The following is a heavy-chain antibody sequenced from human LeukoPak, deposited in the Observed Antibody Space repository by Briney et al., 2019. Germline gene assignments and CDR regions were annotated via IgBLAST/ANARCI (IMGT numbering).Heavy chain of an antibody. J-gene: IGHJ5*02. V-gene: IGHV4-34*01. D-gene: IGHD6-19*01. Sequence: SETLSLTCAVYGGSFSGYYWSWIRQPPGKGLEWIGEINHSGSTNYNPSLKSRVTISVDTSKNQFSLKLSSVTAADTAVYYCARIISYSSGWYLGWFDPWGQGTLVTVSS. CDR2: INHSGST. CDR3: ARIISYSSGWYLGWFDP. CDR1: GGSFSGYY.